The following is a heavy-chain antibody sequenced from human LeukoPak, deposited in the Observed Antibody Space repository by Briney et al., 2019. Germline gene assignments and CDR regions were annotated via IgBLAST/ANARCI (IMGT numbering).Heavy chain of an antibody. CDR2: ISYDGSNK. Sequence: GGSLRLSCAASGFTFSSYGMHWVRQAPGKGLEWVAVISYDGSNKYYADSVKGRFTISRDNSKNTLYLQMNSLRAEDTAVYYCARVDDFWSGPGYYYYMDVWGKGTTVTVSS. D-gene: IGHD3-3*01. J-gene: IGHJ6*03. V-gene: IGHV3-30*03. CDR1: GFTFSSYG. CDR3: ARVDDFWSGPGYYYYMDV.